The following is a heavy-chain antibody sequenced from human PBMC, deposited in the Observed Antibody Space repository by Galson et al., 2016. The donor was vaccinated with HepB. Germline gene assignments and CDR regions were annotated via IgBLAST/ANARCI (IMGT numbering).Heavy chain of an antibody. J-gene: IGHJ4*02. CDR1: GFRFSSYA. D-gene: IGHD6-13*01. CDR2: ISYDGSNK. CDR3: STAEPYTSNWKDADFSGVVDY. V-gene: IGHV3-30*03. Sequence: SLRLSCAASGFRFSSYAMHWVRPAPGKGLEWVAVISYDGSNKYYTDSVKGRFTISRDNSKNTLDLTMNSLKTEDSAVYFCSTAEPYTSNWKDADFSGVVDYWGQGTLVTVSS.